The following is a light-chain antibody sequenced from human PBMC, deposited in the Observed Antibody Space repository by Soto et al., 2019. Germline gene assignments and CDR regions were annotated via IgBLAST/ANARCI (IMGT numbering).Light chain of an antibody. V-gene: IGLV2-14*01. Sequence: QSALTQPASVSGSPGRSITISCTGTRSDVGGYNYVSWYQQHPGKAPKLMIYDVTDRPSGVSNRFSGSKSGNTASLTISGLPPDDESDYYCSSYTTSSTLDVVFGGGTKLTVL. CDR2: DVT. CDR1: RSDVGGYNY. J-gene: IGLJ2*01. CDR3: SSYTTSSTLDVV.